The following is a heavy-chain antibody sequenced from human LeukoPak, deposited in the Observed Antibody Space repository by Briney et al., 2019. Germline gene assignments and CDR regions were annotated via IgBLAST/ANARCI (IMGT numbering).Heavy chain of an antibody. Sequence: GGSLRLTCAASGFTFSSDWMHWVRQAPGKGLEWVSRINPAGSSTNSADSVKGRFTISRDNAMNTLYLHLISLRAEDTVVYYCARGVRGSYGTDLWGQGTLVTVSS. J-gene: IGHJ5*02. D-gene: IGHD1-26*01. V-gene: IGHV3-74*01. CDR2: INPAGSST. CDR3: ARGVRGSYGTDL. CDR1: GFTFSSDW.